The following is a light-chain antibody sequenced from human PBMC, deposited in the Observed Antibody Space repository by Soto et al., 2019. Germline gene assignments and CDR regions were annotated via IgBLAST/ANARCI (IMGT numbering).Light chain of an antibody. CDR2: GAS. CDR3: QQYNNWPGT. V-gene: IGKV3-15*01. J-gene: IGKJ1*01. Sequence: EIVMTQSPATLSVSPGGRATLSCRASQSVSSNLAWYQQKPGQPPRLLIYGASTRATGIPARFSGSGSGTEFTLTISSLQSEDFAVYYCQQYNNWPGTFGQGTKVEIK. CDR1: QSVSSN.